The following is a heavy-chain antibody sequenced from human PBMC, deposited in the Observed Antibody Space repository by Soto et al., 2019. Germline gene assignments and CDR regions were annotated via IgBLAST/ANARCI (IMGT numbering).Heavy chain of an antibody. CDR2: ISAYNGNT. CDR3: ARVNYDILTGYFYCFDY. J-gene: IGHJ4*02. V-gene: IGHV1-18*01. D-gene: IGHD3-9*01. CDR1: GYTFTSYG. Sequence: GASVKVSFKASGYTFTSYGISWVRQAPGQGLEWMGWISAYNGNTNYAQRLQGRVTMTTDTSTSTAYMELRSLRSDDTAVYYCARVNYDILTGYFYCFDYWGQGTLVTVSS.